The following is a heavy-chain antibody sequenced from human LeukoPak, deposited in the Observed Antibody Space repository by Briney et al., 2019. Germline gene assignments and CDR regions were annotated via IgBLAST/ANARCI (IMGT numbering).Heavy chain of an antibody. CDR1: GYTFAAYY. CDR2: INPKSGGT. J-gene: IGHJ4*02. V-gene: IGHV1-2*02. CDR3: ARVRGSGSYFYY. Sequence: EASVKVSCRASGYTFAAYYMHWVRQAPGQGLEWMGWINPKSGGTKYAQKFQDRVTMTRDTSISTTYMELSRLRADDTAMYYCARVRGSGSYFYYWGQGTLVTVSS. D-gene: IGHD3-10*01.